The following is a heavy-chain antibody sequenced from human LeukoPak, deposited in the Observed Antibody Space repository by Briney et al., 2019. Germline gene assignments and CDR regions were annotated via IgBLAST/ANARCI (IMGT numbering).Heavy chain of an antibody. D-gene: IGHD3-9*01. CDR2: IFYSGST. CDR1: GGSIISADHY. CDR3: ARGYYDVLTNYPKNFDQ. V-gene: IGHV4-30-4*01. J-gene: IGHJ4*02. Sequence: SQTLSLTCTVSGGSIISADHYWSWIRQPPGKGLEWIGYIFYSGSTYYKSSLKSRLTISVDTSKNQFSLKLSSVTAADTAVYYCARGYYDVLTNYPKNFDQWGQGTLVTVSS.